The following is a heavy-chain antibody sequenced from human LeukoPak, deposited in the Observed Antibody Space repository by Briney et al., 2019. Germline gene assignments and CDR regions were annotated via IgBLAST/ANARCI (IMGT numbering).Heavy chain of an antibody. Sequence: GGSLRLSCAASGVTFSSYSMNWVRQAPGKGREWVSSISSSSSYIYYADSVKGRFTISRDNAKNSLYLQMNSLRDEDTAVYYCASVDYYGSGNYYNDVDYWGQGTLVTVSS. D-gene: IGHD3-10*01. CDR1: GVTFSSYS. V-gene: IGHV3-21*01. CDR2: ISSSSSYI. CDR3: ASVDYYGSGNYYNDVDY. J-gene: IGHJ4*02.